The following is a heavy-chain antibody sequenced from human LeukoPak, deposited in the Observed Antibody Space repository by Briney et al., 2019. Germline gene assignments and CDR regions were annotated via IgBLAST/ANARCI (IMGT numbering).Heavy chain of an antibody. J-gene: IGHJ5*02. CDR1: GGSISSSSYY. V-gene: IGHV4-39*01. D-gene: IGHD3-9*01. CDR3: ARGYFDWLLAYNWFDP. Sequence: SETLSLSCNVSGGSISSSSYYWGWIRQPPGKGLEWIGSIYYSGSTYYNPSLKSRVTISVDTSKNQFSLKLSSVTAADTAVYYCARGYFDWLLAYNWFDPWGQGTLVTVSS. CDR2: IYYSGST.